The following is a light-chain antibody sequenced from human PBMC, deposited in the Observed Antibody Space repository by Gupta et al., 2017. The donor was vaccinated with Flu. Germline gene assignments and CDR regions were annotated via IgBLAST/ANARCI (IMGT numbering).Light chain of an antibody. J-gene: IGKJ4*01. CDR1: QSVLYSSNNRNY. CDR2: WAS. CDR3: QQYSSPPLT. Sequence: NCKSSQSVLYSSNNRNYLAWYQQKRGQPPKLLNYWASSRESGVPDRFSGSGSGTDSTLTISSLQAEDVAVYYCQQYSSPPLTFGGGTKVEIK. V-gene: IGKV4-1*01.